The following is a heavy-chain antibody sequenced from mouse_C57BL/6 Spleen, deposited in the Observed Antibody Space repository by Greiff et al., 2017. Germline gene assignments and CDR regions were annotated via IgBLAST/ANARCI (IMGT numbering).Heavy chain of an antibody. D-gene: IGHD2-4*01. V-gene: IGHV1-64*01. CDR2: IHPNSGST. J-gene: IGHJ1*03. CDR1: GYTFTSYW. Sequence: QVQLQQPGAELVKPGASVKLSCKASGYTFTSYWMHWVKQRPGQGLEWIGMIHPNSGSTNYNEKFKSKATLTVDKSSSTAYMQLSSLTSEDSAVYYCAREGDYDVNWYFDVWGTGTTVTVSS. CDR3: AREGDYDVNWYFDV.